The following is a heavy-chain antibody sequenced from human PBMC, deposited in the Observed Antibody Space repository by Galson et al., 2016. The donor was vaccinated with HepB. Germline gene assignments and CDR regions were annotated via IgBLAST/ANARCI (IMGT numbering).Heavy chain of an antibody. D-gene: IGHD2-2*01. Sequence: SLRLSCAASGFTFSSYAMSWVRQAPGKGLEWVSTISGSGVSTYYADSVKGRFTISRDNSKNTLYLQMNSLRAEDTAVYYCAKGGYCSSTRCYLMDVWGQGTTVTVSS. V-gene: IGHV3-23*01. CDR2: ISGSGVST. J-gene: IGHJ6*02. CDR1: GFTFSSYA. CDR3: AKGGYCSSTRCYLMDV.